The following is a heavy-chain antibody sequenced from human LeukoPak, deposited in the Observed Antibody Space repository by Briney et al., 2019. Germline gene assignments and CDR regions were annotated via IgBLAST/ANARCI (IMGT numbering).Heavy chain of an antibody. D-gene: IGHD2-21*01. CDR1: GFTFSTYS. J-gene: IGHJ4*02. Sequence: GGSLRLSCAASGFTFSTYSMNWVRQAPGKGLEWVSSISSSSSSYMYYADSVKGRFTISRDNVQNSLYLQMSSLKGEDTAVYYCARDGPAVIFFGYFQYWGQGTLVTVSS. CDR2: ISSSSSSYM. CDR3: ARDGPAVIFFGYFQY. V-gene: IGHV3-21*01.